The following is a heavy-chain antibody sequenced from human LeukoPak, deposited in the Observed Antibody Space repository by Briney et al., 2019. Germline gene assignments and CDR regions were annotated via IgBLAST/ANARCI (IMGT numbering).Heavy chain of an antibody. CDR3: AKSFGYSRSWFDY. CDR2: ISGNGGGT. Sequence: GGSLRLSCAASGFTVSTNYMSWARQAPGEGLEWVSGISGNGGGTYYADSVKGRFTISRDNSKNTLYLQMNSLRAEDTAVYYCAKSFGYSRSWFDYWGQGTLVTVSS. V-gene: IGHV3-23*01. J-gene: IGHJ4*02. CDR1: GFTVSTNY. D-gene: IGHD6-13*01.